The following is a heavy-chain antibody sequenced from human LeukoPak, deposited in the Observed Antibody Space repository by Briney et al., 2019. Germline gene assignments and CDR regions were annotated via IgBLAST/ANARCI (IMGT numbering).Heavy chain of an antibody. CDR1: GGSTSSYY. CDR2: ISYSENT. CDR3: AGTSTYMAV. V-gene: IGHV4-59*08. J-gene: IGHJ6*03. Sequence: SETLSLICTVSGGSTSSYYWSWIRQPPGKGLEWIGYISYSENTNYNPSLKSRVNISVDSSKNQFSLKLSSVTAADTAVYYCAGTSTYMAVWGKGTTVTVSS.